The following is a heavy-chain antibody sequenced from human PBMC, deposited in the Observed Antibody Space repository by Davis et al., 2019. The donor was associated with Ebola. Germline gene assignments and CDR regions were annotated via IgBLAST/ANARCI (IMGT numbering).Heavy chain of an antibody. Sequence: GESLISCAASGFTFSSYSMNWVRQAPGKGLEWVSSISSSSSYIYYADSVKGRFTIPRDNSKHTLSLQMNSLRAEDTAVYYCAGGESGWDASDIWGRGTMVTVSS. CDR2: ISSSSSYI. CDR3: AGGESGWDASDI. J-gene: IGHJ3*02. D-gene: IGHD6-19*01. CDR1: GFTFSSYS. V-gene: IGHV3-21*01.